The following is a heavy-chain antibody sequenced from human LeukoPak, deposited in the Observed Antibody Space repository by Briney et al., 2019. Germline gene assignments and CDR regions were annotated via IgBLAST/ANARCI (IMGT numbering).Heavy chain of an antibody. J-gene: IGHJ4*02. CDR3: ARKPFYGSGIGH. CDR1: GFTFSSYE. Sequence: PGGSLRLSCAASGFTFSSYEMNWVGQAPGKGLEWVSYISDSGSAIYYADSVKGRFTISRDNAKNSLYLQMNSLRAEDTAVYYCARKPFYGSGIGHWGQGTLVTVSS. D-gene: IGHD3-10*01. V-gene: IGHV3-48*03. CDR2: ISDSGSAI.